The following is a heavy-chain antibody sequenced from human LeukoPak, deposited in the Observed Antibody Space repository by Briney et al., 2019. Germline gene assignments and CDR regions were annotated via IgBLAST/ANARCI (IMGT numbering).Heavy chain of an antibody. CDR3: ARGMATINDAFDI. V-gene: IGHV1-69*04. CDR2: IIPILGIA. J-gene: IGHJ3*02. D-gene: IGHD5-24*01. CDR1: GGTFSSYA. Sequence: GASVTVSCKASGGTFSSYAISWVRQAPGQGLEWMGRIIPILGIANYAQKFQGRVTITADKSTSTAYMELSSLRSEDTAVYYCARGMATINDAFDIWGQGTMVTVSS.